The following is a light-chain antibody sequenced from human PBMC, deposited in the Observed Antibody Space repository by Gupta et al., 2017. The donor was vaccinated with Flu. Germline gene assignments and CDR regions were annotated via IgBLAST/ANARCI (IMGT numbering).Light chain of an antibody. J-gene: IGKJ2*01. V-gene: IGKV3-20*01. CDR3: QQDSSSPRT. CDR2: GAS. Sequence: ERATLSCRASHRITRNSLAWYQQKPGQPPRLLIYGASKRANGVPDRFTASGSGTEFTLTISRLEPEDFAVYYCQQDSSSPRTFGPGTTMEIK. CDR1: HRITRNS.